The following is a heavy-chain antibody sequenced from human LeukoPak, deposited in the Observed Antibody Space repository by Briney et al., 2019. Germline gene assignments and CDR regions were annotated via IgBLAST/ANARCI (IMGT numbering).Heavy chain of an antibody. CDR3: AKRVRYFDWLLDY. Sequence: GGSLRLSCAASGFTFSSYAMSWVRQAPGKGLEWVSAISGSGGSTYYADSGKGRFTISRDNSKNPLYLQMNSLRAEDTAVYYCAKRVRYFDWLLDYWGQGTLVTVSS. D-gene: IGHD3-9*01. V-gene: IGHV3-23*01. CDR2: ISGSGGST. CDR1: GFTFSSYA. J-gene: IGHJ4*02.